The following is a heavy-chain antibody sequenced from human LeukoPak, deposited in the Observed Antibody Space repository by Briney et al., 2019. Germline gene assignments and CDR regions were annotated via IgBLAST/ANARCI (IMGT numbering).Heavy chain of an antibody. CDR2: INPNSGGT. D-gene: IGHD1-26*01. Sequence: ASVKVSCKASGYTFTGYYMHWVRQAPGQGLEWMGWINPNSGGTNYAQKFQGRVTMTRDTSISTAYMELSRLRSDDTAVYYCARARWEAPRRYYFDYWGQGTLVTVSS. CDR3: ARARWEAPRRYYFDY. J-gene: IGHJ4*02. V-gene: IGHV1-2*02. CDR1: GYTFTGYY.